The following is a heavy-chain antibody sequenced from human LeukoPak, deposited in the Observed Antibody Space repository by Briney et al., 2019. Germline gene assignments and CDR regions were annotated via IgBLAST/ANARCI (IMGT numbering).Heavy chain of an antibody. CDR2: IRYDGSNK. CDR3: PKDIRRVVGATKGMDV. V-gene: IGHV3-30*02. CDR1: GFTFSSYG. J-gene: IGHJ6*03. Sequence: GGSLRFSCAASGFTFSSYGMHWVRQAPGKGLEWVAFIRYDGSNKYYADSVKGRFTISRDNSKNTLYLQMNSLRAEDTAVYYCPKDIRRVVGATKGMDVWGKGTTVTVSS. D-gene: IGHD1-26*01.